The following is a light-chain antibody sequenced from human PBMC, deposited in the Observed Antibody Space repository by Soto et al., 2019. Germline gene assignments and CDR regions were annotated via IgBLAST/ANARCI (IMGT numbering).Light chain of an antibody. V-gene: IGLV2-14*01. J-gene: IGLJ1*01. CDR2: DVT. CDR1: SSDVGGYDY. CDR3: SSYTGSSTFV. Sequence: QSALTQPASVSGSPGQSITISCTGTSSDVGGYDYVSWYQQLPAKAPKLLIYDVTNRPSGVSHRFSGSKSGNTASLTISGLQDEDEADYYCSSYTGSSTFVFGTGTKLTVL.